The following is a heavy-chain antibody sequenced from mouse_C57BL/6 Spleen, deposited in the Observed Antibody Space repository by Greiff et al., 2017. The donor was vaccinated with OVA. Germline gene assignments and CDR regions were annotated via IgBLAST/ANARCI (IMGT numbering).Heavy chain of an antibody. D-gene: IGHD1-1*01. CDR2: IYPGSGNT. CDR1: GYTFTDYY. J-gene: IGHJ2*01. V-gene: IGHV1-76*01. Sequence: QVQLQQSGAELVRPGASVKLSCKASGYTFTDYYINWVKQRPGQGLEWIARIYPGSGNTYYNEKFKGKATLTAEKSSSTAYMQLSSLTSEDSAVYFCARCHYYGSSDNFDYWGQGTTLTVSA. CDR3: ARCHYYGSSDNFDY.